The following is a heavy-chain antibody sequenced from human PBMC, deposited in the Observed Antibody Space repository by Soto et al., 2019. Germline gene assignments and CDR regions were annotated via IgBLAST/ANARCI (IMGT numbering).Heavy chain of an antibody. D-gene: IGHD3-10*01. CDR1: GYTFTSYA. Sequence: ASVKVSCKASGYTFTSYAMHWVRQAPGQRLEWMGWINAGNGNTKYSQKFQGRVTITRDTSASTAYMELSSLRSEDTAVYYCAWYYYGSGSYYNPWYFDYWGQGTLVTVSS. CDR2: INAGNGNT. J-gene: IGHJ4*02. CDR3: AWYYYGSGSYYNPWYFDY. V-gene: IGHV1-3*01.